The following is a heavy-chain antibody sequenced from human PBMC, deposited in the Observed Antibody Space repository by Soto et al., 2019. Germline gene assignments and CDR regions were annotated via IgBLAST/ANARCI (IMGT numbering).Heavy chain of an antibody. CDR3: AKVQFYNPTKSYYDMDV. CDR2: ISYDGSNK. CDR1: GFIFSDYG. D-gene: IGHD1-1*01. J-gene: IGHJ6*02. Sequence: GGSLRLSCAASGFIFSDYGMNWVRQAPGKGLEWVAVISYDGSNKYYADSVKGRFTISRDHSKSTVYLQMNSLRAEDTAVYYCAKVQFYNPTKSYYDMDVWGQGTTVTVSS. V-gene: IGHV3-30*18.